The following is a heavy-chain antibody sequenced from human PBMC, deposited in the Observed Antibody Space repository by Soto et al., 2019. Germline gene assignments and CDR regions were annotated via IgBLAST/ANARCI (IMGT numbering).Heavy chain of an antibody. V-gene: IGHV3-11*01. J-gene: IGHJ4*02. Sequence: GGSLRLSCAASGFTFSDYYMSWIRQAPGKGLEWLSYISISGGTIYYADSVKDRFSISRDNAKNSLYLQLSSLRAEDTAVYFCARERARVFDSWGQGTLVTVSS. CDR2: ISISGGTI. CDR3: ARERARVFDS. CDR1: GFTFSDYY.